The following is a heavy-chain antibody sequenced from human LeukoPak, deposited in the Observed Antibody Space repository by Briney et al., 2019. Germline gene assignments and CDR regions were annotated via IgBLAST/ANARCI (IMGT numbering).Heavy chain of an antibody. CDR1: GFSFSRYW. D-gene: IGHD3-22*01. CDR3: ARDSYYYDSSSPPMLDD. Sequence: GGSLRLSCAASGFSFSRYWMSWVRQAPGKGLEWVANIKQDGSEKYYVASVKGRFTISRDNGKNSMYLQMNSLRAEDTAVYYCARDSYYYDSSSPPMLDDWGQGTLVTVSS. CDR2: IKQDGSEK. V-gene: IGHV3-7*01. J-gene: IGHJ4*02.